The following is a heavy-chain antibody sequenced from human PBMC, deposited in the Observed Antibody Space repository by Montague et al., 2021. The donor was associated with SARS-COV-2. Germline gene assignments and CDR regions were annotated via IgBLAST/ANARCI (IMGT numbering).Heavy chain of an antibody. V-gene: IGHV3-23*01. J-gene: IGHJ6*02. Sequence: SLRLSCAASGFTFSTYAMSLVRQAPGKGLEWVSSVTGSGGATYYSDSVKGRFTISRDNSKNTVFLHMNSLRAEDTAVYYCARHVGMERVTYGMDVWGQGTTVTVSS. D-gene: IGHD3-3*01. CDR3: ARHVGMERVTYGMDV. CDR2: VTGSGGAT. CDR1: GFTFSTYA.